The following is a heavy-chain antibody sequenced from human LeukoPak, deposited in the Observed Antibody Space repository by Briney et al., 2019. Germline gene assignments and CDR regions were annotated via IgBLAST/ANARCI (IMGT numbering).Heavy chain of an antibody. Sequence: SETLSLTCTVSGGSISSSSYYWGWIRQPPGKGLEWIGYIYYSGSTNYNPSLKSRVTISVDTSKNQFSLKLSSVTAADTAVYYCAREGLSSGYYSPFDYWGQGTLVTVSS. CDR3: AREGLSSGYYSPFDY. D-gene: IGHD3-22*01. CDR1: GGSISSSSYY. V-gene: IGHV4-61*01. J-gene: IGHJ4*02. CDR2: IYYSGST.